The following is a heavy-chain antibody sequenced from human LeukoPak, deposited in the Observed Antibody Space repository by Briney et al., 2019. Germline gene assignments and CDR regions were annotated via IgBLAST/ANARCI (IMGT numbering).Heavy chain of an antibody. CDR1: GFTFSSYA. J-gene: IGHJ4*02. CDR3: ARGIGGPDY. Sequence: GGSLRLSCAASGFTFSSYAMSWVRRAPGKGVEWRSVIRGSGDNTYYADSVKGRFTISRDNSKSTLYLQMNSLRAEDTAVYYCARGIGGPDYWGRGTLVTVSS. V-gene: IGHV3-23*01. D-gene: IGHD4-23*01. CDR2: IRGSGDNT.